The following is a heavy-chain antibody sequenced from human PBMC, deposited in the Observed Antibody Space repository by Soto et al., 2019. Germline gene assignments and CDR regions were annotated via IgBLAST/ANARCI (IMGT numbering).Heavy chain of an antibody. V-gene: IGHV1-46*01. CDR2: INPSGGST. CDR3: ARGGVYYDRSPGH. CDR1: VYTFTSYY. D-gene: IGHD3-22*01. J-gene: IGHJ4*02. Sequence: XSVKVSCKASVYTFTSYYMHWVRQAPGQGLEWMGIINPSGGSTGYAQKFQGRVTMTRDTSTSTVYMELSSLRSEDTAVYYCARGGVYYDRSPGHWGQGTLVTVSS.